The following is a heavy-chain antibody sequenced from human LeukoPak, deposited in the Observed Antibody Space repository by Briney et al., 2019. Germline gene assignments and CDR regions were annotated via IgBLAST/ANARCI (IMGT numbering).Heavy chain of an antibody. J-gene: IGHJ3*02. CDR2: ISSNGGST. CDR3: VKDREQWLVVYAFDI. CDR1: GFTFTSYT. D-gene: IGHD6-19*01. Sequence: GGSLRLSCAASGFTFTSYTMNWVRQAPGKGLEYVSAISSNGGSTYYADSVKGRFTISRDNSKNTLYLQMSSLRAEDTAVYYCVKDREQWLVVYAFDIWGQGTMVTVSS. V-gene: IGHV3-64D*06.